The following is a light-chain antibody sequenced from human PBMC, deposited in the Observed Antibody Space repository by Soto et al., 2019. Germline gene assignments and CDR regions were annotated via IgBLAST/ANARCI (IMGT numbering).Light chain of an antibody. J-gene: IGLJ2*01. CDR1: SSNIENNY. CDR3: GTWDTSLSSGV. V-gene: IGLV1-51*01. Sequence: QSALTQPPSVSAAPGQKVTISCSGSSSNIENNYVSWYQHLPGTAPKLLIYDNDKRPSGIPDRFSGSKSGTSATLGITGLQTGDEADYYCGTWDTSLSSGVFGGGTKLTVL. CDR2: DND.